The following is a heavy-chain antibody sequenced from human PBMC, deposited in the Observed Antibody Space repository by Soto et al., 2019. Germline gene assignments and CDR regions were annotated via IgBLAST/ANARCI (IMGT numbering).Heavy chain of an antibody. CDR3: ARELHGASYGMDV. CDR2: ITTAGDT. J-gene: IGHJ6*02. CDR1: GFTFSNYD. Sequence: GGSLRLSCAASGFTFSNYDMHWVRQVTGKGLEWVSGITTAGDTYYPGSVKGRFTISREKAKNSLYLQMNSLSAGDTAVYYCARELHGASYGMDVWGQGTTVPVS. V-gene: IGHV3-13*01. D-gene: IGHD1-26*01.